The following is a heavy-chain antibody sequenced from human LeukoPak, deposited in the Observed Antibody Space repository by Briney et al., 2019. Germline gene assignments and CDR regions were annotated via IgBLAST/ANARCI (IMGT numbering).Heavy chain of an antibody. CDR2: ISGGGDST. V-gene: IGHV3-23*01. D-gene: IGHD3-22*01. J-gene: IGHJ4*02. CDR3: ASVYYYDRRSFSWYFDY. Sequence: SGGSLRLSCAASGFTFSSYAMSWVRQAPGKGLEWVASISGGGDSTYYADSVKGRFTISRDNPKNTLYLQMNSLRVDDTAVYYCASVYYYDRRSFSWYFDYWGQGTLVTVSS. CDR1: GFTFSSYA.